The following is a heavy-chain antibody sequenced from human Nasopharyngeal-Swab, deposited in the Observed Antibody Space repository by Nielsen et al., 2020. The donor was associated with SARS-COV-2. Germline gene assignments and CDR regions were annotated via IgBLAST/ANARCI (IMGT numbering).Heavy chain of an antibody. CDR1: GFIFSASS. J-gene: IGHJ4*02. Sequence: GESLKISCAASGFIFSASSIHWVRQASGKGLEWVGRIGDKDHNYATTYGASVQGRFTISRYDSKNTAFLQMDSLKTEDTALYYCTTDFYFDYWGQGTLVNVSS. CDR3: TTDFYFDY. CDR2: IGDKDHNYAT. V-gene: IGHV3-73*01.